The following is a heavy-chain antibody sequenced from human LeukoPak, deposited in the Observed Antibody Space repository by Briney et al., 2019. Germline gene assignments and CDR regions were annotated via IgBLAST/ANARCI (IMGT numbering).Heavy chain of an antibody. V-gene: IGHV3-53*01. CDR3: AREVEGYHGSGSLAARRNYGMDV. CDR2: IYSGGST. J-gene: IGHJ6*02. D-gene: IGHD3-10*01. Sequence: GGSLRLSCAASGFTVSNTYMSWVRQAPGKGLEWVSVIYSGGSTYYADSVKGRFTISRDNSKNTLYLQMNSLRAEDTAVYYCAREVEGYHGSGSLAARRNYGMDVWGQGTTVIVSS. CDR1: GFTVSNTY.